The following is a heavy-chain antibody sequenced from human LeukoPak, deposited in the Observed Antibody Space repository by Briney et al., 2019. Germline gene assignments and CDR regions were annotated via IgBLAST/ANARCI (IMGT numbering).Heavy chain of an antibody. Sequence: GGSLRLSCAASGFTFSSYSMNWVRQAPGKGLEWVSSISSSSGYIYYADSVKGRFTISRDNAKNSLYLQMNSLRAEDTAVYYCARGGLRIAAAVWGQGTLVTVSS. V-gene: IGHV3-21*01. CDR1: GFTFSSYS. J-gene: IGHJ4*02. CDR3: ARGGLRIAAAV. CDR2: ISSSSGYI. D-gene: IGHD6-13*01.